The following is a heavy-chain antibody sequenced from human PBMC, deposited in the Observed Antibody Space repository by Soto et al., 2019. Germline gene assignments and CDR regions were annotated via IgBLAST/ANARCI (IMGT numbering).Heavy chain of an antibody. CDR1: GYTFISYT. J-gene: IGHJ4*02. CDR2: ISADNGDT. D-gene: IGHD1-26*01. V-gene: IGHV1-3*01. Sequence: ASVKVSCKASGYTFISYTMYWVRQAPGQRLQWMGWISADNGDTKYSQKVQGRVTITRDTSTSTAYMELRSLRSDDTAMYYCARGGPGAPFDYWGQGTPVTVSS. CDR3: ARGGPGAPFDY.